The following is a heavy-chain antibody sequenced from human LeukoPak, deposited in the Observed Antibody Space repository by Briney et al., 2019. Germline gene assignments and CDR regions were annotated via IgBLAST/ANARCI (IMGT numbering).Heavy chain of an antibody. J-gene: IGHJ4*02. CDR2: FDSENGET. V-gene: IGHV1-24*01. CDR3: TSLLADLQGYYFDY. D-gene: IGHD6-19*01. CDR1: GYTLTAFS. Sequence: GASVKVSCKVSGYTLTAFSMHWERQAPGKGLEWMGGFDSENGETIYAQKFQGRVTMTEDTSIDTAYMELSSLRSGDTALYYCTSLLADLQGYYFDYWGQGTLVTVSS.